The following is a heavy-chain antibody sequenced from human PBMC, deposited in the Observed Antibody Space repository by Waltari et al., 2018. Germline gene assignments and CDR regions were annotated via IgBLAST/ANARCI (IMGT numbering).Heavy chain of an antibody. CDR3: AKGMVQGVIGYYFDY. Sequence: EVQLVESGGVVVQPGGSLRLSCAASGFTFDDYAMHWVRQAPGKGLEWVSLISWDGGSKYYADSVKGRFTISRDNSKNSLYLQMNSLRAEDTALYYCAKGMVQGVIGYYFDYWGQGTLVTVSS. J-gene: IGHJ4*02. CDR2: ISWDGGSK. D-gene: IGHD3-10*01. V-gene: IGHV3-43D*04. CDR1: GFTFDDYA.